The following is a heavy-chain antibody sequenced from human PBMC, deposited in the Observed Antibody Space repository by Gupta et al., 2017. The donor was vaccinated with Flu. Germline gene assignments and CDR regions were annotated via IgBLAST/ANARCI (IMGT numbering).Heavy chain of an antibody. CDR3: VKDPVALPGTTGY. CDR1: SYA. CDR2: FGGGAGNT. J-gene: IGHJ4*02. V-gene: IGHV3-23*01. Sequence: SYAMIWGRQAPGKGLECVSNFGGGAGNTYYSDAVKGRFTISRDDSKSMLDLQMNSRRVDDTAVYYCVKDPVALPGTTGYWGQGTLVTVSS. D-gene: IGHD1-1*01.